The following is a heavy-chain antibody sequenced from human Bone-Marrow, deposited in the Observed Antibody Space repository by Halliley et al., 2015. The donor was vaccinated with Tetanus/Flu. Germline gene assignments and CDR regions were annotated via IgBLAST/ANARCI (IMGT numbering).Heavy chain of an antibody. Sequence: SLRLSCATSTFTFSFYAMTWVRQAPGKGLEWVSSISASGSRTYHADFVKGRFTVSRDNSKNTLYLQMNSLRDGDTAVHFCAKDRGAHYYDSSGYGAFDVWGQGTVVTVSS. J-gene: IGHJ3*01. D-gene: IGHD3-22*01. CDR1: TFTFSFYA. CDR3: AKDRGAHYYDSSGYGAFDV. CDR2: ISASGSRT. V-gene: IGHV3-23*01.